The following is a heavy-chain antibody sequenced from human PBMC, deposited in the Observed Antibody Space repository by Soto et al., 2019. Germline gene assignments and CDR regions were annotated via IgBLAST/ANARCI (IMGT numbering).Heavy chain of an antibody. V-gene: IGHV1-18*01. J-gene: IGHJ6*02. D-gene: IGHD3-3*01. Sequence: ASVKVSCKASGYRFNTYGISWVRQAPGQGLEWMGRISSYNVDTNYAEKFEDRLTMTTDTSTNTAYMELKSLRSDDTAVYFCARGHGEIIGAMDVWGQGTSVTVSS. CDR3: ARGHGEIIGAMDV. CDR1: GYRFNTYG. CDR2: ISSYNVDT.